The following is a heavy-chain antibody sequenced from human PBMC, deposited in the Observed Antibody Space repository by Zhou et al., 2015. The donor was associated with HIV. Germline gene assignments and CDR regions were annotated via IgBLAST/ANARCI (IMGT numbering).Heavy chain of an antibody. CDR1: GYTFTGYY. Sequence: QVQLVQSGAEVKKPGASVKVSCKASGYTFTGYYMHWVRQAPGQGLEWMGWINPIFGTANYAQKFQGRVTITADESTSTAYMELSSLRSEDTAVYYCARCRPYAGTTQPDAFDIWGQGTMVTVSS. J-gene: IGHJ3*02. CDR2: INPIFGTA. D-gene: IGHD1-1*01. CDR3: ARCRPYAGTTQPDAFDI. V-gene: IGHV1-69*01.